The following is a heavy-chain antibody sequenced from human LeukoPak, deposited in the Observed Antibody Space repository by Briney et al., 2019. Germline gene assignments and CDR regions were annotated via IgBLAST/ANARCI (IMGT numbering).Heavy chain of an antibody. Sequence: GASVKVSCKASGYTFTGYYMHWVRQAPGQGLEWMGWINPNSGGTNYAQKFQGRITMTRDTSISTAYTELSRLRSDDTAVYYCARARNYPDYYYMDVWGKGTTVTVSS. CDR3: ARARNYPDYYYMDV. J-gene: IGHJ6*03. CDR2: INPNSGGT. CDR1: GYTFTGYY. D-gene: IGHD1-7*01. V-gene: IGHV1-2*02.